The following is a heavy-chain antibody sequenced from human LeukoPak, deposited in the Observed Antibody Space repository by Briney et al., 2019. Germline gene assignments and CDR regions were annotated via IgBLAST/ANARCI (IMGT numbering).Heavy chain of an antibody. J-gene: IGHJ5*02. CDR2: ISSSSSYI. V-gene: IGHV3-21*01. CDR3: ARGVVIAAGYPWFDP. Sequence: PGGSLRLSCAASGLTFSTYSMNWVRQAPGKGLERVSSISSSSSYIYYADSVKGRFTISRDNAKNSLYLQMNSLRAEDMAVYYCARGVVIAAGYPWFDPWGQGTLVIVSS. D-gene: IGHD2-15*01. CDR1: GLTFSTYS.